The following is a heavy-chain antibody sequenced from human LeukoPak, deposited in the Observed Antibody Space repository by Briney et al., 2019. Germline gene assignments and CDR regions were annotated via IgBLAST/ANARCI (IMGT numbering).Heavy chain of an antibody. J-gene: IGHJ3*02. Sequence: SETLSLTCTVSGASISSSYWSWVRQPPGKRLEWIGFIYYSGSTNSNPSLKSRVTISADTSKNQFSLKLSSVTAADTALYYCVRGNYDNRGYSNAFDIWGQGAMVTVSS. V-gene: IGHV4-59*01. CDR1: GASISSSY. CDR3: VRGNYDNRGYSNAFDI. CDR2: IYYSGST. D-gene: IGHD3-22*01.